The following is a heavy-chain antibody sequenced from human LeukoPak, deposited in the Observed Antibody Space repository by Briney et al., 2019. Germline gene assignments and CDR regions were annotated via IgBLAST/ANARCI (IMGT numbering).Heavy chain of an antibody. V-gene: IGHV4-38-2*01. CDR1: GYSFTSGHY. J-gene: IGHJ5*02. D-gene: IGHD3-16*01. CDR3: ARQGGGSPWFTP. CDR2: IYHTGSA. Sequence: SETLSLTCSVSGYSFTSGHYWGWIRQPPGKGLEWIANIYHTGSAHYNPSLRSRVTISVDTSTNQFSLKLSSVPAAATAVYYCARQGGGSPWFTPSGQPTLATASS.